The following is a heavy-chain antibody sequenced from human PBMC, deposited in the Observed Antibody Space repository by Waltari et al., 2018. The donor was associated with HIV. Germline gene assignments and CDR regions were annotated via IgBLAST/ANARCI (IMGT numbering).Heavy chain of an antibody. J-gene: IGHJ4*02. CDR2: FNTNTGNP. V-gene: IGHV7-4-1*02. D-gene: IGHD3-9*01. CDR1: GYTSTTYP. CDR3: VRSGDNKRNDF. Sequence: HVQLVQSGSELKKPRASVKLSCKASGYTSTTYPLTCVRQAPGQGLECMGWFNTNTGNPTYAQGFTGRLVFSLDTTVSTTYLQSSSLKAEDTAVYYCVRSGDNKRNDFWGQGILVTVSS.